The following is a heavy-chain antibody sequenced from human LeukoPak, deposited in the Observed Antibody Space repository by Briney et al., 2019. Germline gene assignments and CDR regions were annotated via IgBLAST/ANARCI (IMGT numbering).Heavy chain of an antibody. D-gene: IGHD3-3*01. Sequence: ASVKVSCKASGYTFTGYYMHWVRQAPGQGPEWMGWINPNSGGTNYAQKFQGRVTMTRDTSISTAYMELSRLRSDDTAVYYCARGYDPPPYYYYYGMDVWGQGTTVTVSS. J-gene: IGHJ6*02. CDR2: INPNSGGT. CDR3: ARGYDPPPYYYYYGMDV. V-gene: IGHV1-2*02. CDR1: GYTFTGYY.